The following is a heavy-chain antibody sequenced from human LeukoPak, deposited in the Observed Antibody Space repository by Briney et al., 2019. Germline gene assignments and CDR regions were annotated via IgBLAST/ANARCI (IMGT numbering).Heavy chain of an antibody. Sequence: ASVKVSCTASGYTFTSYGISWGGQAPGQGVGGMGWISAYNGNTNYAQKLQGRVTMTTDTSTSTAYMELRSLRSDDTAVYYCAREPGGSNYYGMDVWGQGTTVTVSS. D-gene: IGHD6-25*01. CDR1: GYTFTSYG. CDR2: ISAYNGNT. J-gene: IGHJ6*02. CDR3: AREPGGSNYYGMDV. V-gene: IGHV1-18*01.